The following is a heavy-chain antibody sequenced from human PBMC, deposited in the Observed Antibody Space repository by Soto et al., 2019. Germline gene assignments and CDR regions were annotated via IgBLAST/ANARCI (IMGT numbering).Heavy chain of an antibody. V-gene: IGHV1-8*01. D-gene: IGHD5-12*01. CDR3: ARGLTWLRGAFDI. Sequence: ASVKVSCKASGYTFTSYDINWVRQATGQGLEWMGWMNPNSGNTGYAQKFQGRVTMTRNTSISTAYMELSSLGSEDTAVYYCARGLTWLRGAFDIWGQGTMVTVSS. CDR2: MNPNSGNT. J-gene: IGHJ3*02. CDR1: GYTFTSYD.